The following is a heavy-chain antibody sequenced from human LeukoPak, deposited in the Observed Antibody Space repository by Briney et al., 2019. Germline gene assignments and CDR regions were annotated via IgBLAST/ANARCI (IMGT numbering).Heavy chain of an antibody. CDR2: ISWNSGSI. J-gene: IGHJ3*02. D-gene: IGHD1-26*01. CDR1: GFTFDDYA. CDR3: AKDTGSGNSRGAFDI. Sequence: PGGSLRLSCAASGFTFDDYAMHWVRHAPGKGLEWVSGISWNSGSIGYADSVKGRFTISRGNAKNSLYLQMNSLRAEDMALYYCAKDTGSGNSRGAFDIWGQGTMVTVSS. V-gene: IGHV3-9*03.